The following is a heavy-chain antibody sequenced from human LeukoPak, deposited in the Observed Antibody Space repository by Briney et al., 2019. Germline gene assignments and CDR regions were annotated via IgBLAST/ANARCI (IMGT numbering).Heavy chain of an antibody. CDR3: ARVRVVVVVAAATRLDY. J-gene: IGHJ4*02. CDR2: IILIFGTA. CDR1: GGTFSSYA. V-gene: IGHV1-69*13. Sequence: SVKVSCKASGGTFSSYAISWVRQAPGQGVEWMGGIILIFGTANYAQKFQGRVTITADESTSSVYMELSSLRSEDTAVYYCARVRVVVVVAAATRLDYWGQGTLVTVSS. D-gene: IGHD2-15*01.